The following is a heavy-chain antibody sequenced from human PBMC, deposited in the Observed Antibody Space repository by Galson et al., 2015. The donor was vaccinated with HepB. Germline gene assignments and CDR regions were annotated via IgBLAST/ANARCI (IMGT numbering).Heavy chain of an antibody. CDR3: ARGAIRNTKHFDY. CDR2: IIPIFGTA. D-gene: IGHD3-3*01. Sequence: SVKVSCKASGGTFSSYAISWVRQAPGQGLEWMGGIIPIFGTANYAQKFQGRVTITADGSTSTAYMELSSLRSEDTAVYYCARGAIRNTKHFDYWGQGTLVTVSS. V-gene: IGHV1-69*13. CDR1: GGTFSSYA. J-gene: IGHJ4*02.